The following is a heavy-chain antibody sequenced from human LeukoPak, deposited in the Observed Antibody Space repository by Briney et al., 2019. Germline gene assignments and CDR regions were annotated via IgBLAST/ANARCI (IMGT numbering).Heavy chain of an antibody. V-gene: IGHV3-23*01. D-gene: IGHD3-10*01. J-gene: IGHJ3*02. CDR3: AKGGVRDDAFDI. CDR2: ISVIGGSS. CDR1: GFTFSRYA. Sequence: GGSLSLSCGASGFTFSRYAMSWVRQAPGKGLEGVSAISVIGGSSYYADSLKGRFTISRDNYKNTLYLQMNSLRAEDTAVYYCAKGGVRDDAFDIWGQGTMVTVSS.